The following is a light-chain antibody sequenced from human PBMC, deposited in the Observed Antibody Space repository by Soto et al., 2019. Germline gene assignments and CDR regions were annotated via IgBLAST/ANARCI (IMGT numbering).Light chain of an antibody. CDR3: QQYYSSPFT. V-gene: IGKV4-1*01. CDR1: RSVLSSSNNKNY. Sequence: DIVMIQSPDSLAVSLGERATINCKSSRSVLSSSNNKNYLAWYQQKPGQPPRLLIYWASTRESGVPDRLSGSGSGTDFTLTISSLQAEDVAVYYCQQYYSSPFTFGPGTKVDIK. CDR2: WAS. J-gene: IGKJ3*01.